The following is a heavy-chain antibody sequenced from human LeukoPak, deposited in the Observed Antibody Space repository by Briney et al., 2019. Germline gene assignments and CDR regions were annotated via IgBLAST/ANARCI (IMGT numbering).Heavy chain of an antibody. CDR1: GGSFISYGYY. CDR2: IFYNGTT. D-gene: IGHD5-18*01. Sequence: SETLSLTCSVSGGSFISYGYYWTWIRQYPGKGLEWMGNIFYNGTTYYNPSFKGRVTVSGDTSKNQFSLNLNSLTAADTAVYYCARDRMDTALAFFFDYWGQGTLVTVSS. V-gene: IGHV4-31*03. CDR3: ARDRMDTALAFFFDY. J-gene: IGHJ4*02.